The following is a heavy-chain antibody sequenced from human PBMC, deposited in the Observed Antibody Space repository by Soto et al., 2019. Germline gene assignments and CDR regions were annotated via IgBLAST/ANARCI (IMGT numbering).Heavy chain of an antibody. CDR3: ARDSRHGDYSGYYYGMDV. CDR1: GFTLSSYA. D-gene: IGHD4-17*01. CDR2: ISGSGNRT. J-gene: IGHJ6*02. Sequence: GGSLRLSCAASGFTLSSYAMSWVRQAPGKGLEWVSAISGSGNRTFHADSVKGRFTISRDNAKNTLYLQMNSLRAEDTAVYYCARDSRHGDYSGYYYGMDVWGQGTTVTVSS. V-gene: IGHV3-23*01.